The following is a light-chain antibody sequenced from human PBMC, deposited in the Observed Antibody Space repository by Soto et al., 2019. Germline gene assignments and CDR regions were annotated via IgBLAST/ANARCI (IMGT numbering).Light chain of an antibody. J-gene: IGKJ5*01. V-gene: IGKV1-33*01. Sequence: IQLTQSPSSLSDSLGDRVKITCHASQDINKNLIWYQQKQGKAPKXLIYAASDLETGVPSRFSGSAYGTGFNFTISSLQTEDFATYYCPQYASLPLTFGQRTRLEIK. CDR1: QDINKN. CDR2: AAS. CDR3: PQYASLPLT.